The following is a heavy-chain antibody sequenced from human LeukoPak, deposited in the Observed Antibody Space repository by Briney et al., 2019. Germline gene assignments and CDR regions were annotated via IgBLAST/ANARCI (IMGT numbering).Heavy chain of an antibody. V-gene: IGHV3-7*01. Sequence: TGGSLRLSCAASGFTFSSYLMSWVRQAPGKGLEWVANIKQDGSEKYYVDSVKGRFTISRDNAKNSLYLQMNSLRAEDTAVYYCARDKIGVGDYWGQGTLVTVSS. D-gene: IGHD2-15*01. J-gene: IGHJ4*02. CDR2: IKQDGSEK. CDR3: ARDKIGVGDY. CDR1: GFTFSSYL.